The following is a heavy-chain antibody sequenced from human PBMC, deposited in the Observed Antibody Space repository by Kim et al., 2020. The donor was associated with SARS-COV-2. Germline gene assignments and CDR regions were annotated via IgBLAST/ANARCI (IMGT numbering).Heavy chain of an antibody. CDR1: GFTFSSYE. CDR2: ISSSGSTI. Sequence: GGSLRLSCAASGFTFSSYEMNWVRQAPGKGLEWVSYISSSGSTIYYADSVKGRFTISRDNAKNSLYLQMNSLRAEDTAVYYCARGGSSTSCYYGVCYYYYGMDVWGQGTTVTVSS. V-gene: IGHV3-48*03. J-gene: IGHJ6*02. CDR3: ARGGSSTSCYYGVCYYYYGMDV. D-gene: IGHD2-2*01.